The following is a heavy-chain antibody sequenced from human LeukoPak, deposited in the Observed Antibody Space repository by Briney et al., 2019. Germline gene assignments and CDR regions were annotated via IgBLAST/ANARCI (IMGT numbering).Heavy chain of an antibody. CDR1: GGSISSSYW. J-gene: IGHJ4*02. CDR2: INSDGSST. V-gene: IGHV3-74*01. CDR3: ARDPGYYDSSGHQTGGNYFDY. D-gene: IGHD3-22*01. Sequence: ETLSLTCAVSGGSISSSYWMHWVRQAPGKGLVWVSRINSDGSSTSYADSVKGRFTISRDNAKNTLYLQMNSLRAEDTAVYYCARDPGYYDSSGHQTGGNYFDYWGQGTLVTVSS.